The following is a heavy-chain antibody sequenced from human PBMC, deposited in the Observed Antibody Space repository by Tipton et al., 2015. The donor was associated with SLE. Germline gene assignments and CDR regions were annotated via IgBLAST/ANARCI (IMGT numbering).Heavy chain of an antibody. CDR2: IYYSGST. CDR1: GGSFSGYY. Sequence: TLSLTCAVYGGSFSGYYWSWIRQPPGKGLEWIGYIYYSGSTNYNPSLKSRVTISVDTSKNQFSLKLSSVTAADTAVYYCARIPRGSESAFDIWGQGTMVTVSS. D-gene: IGHD5-12*01. CDR3: ARIPRGSESAFDI. V-gene: IGHV4-59*01. J-gene: IGHJ3*02.